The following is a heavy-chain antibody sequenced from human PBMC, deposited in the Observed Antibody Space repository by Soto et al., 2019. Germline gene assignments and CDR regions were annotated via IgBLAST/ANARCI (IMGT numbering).Heavy chain of an antibody. CDR2: INADGTST. CDR1: GFTFSNSW. J-gene: IGHJ4*02. Sequence: DVQLVESGGGLVQPGGSLRLSCAASGFTFSNSWMHWVRQVSGKGLEWVSRINADGTSTSYADSVKGRFTISRDNAMNTLYLHVNSLRAEDTAVYYCVKVLARGVGVPRFDFDSWGQGALVTVSS. CDR3: VKVLARGVGVPRFDFDS. V-gene: IGHV3-74*01. D-gene: IGHD3-10*01.